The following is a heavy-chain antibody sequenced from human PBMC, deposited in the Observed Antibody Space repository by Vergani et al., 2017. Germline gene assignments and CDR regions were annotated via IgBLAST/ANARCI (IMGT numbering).Heavy chain of an antibody. CDR2: IYSGGST. Sequence: QVQLVESGGGVVQPGRSLRLSCAASGFTFSSYGMHWVRQAPGKGLEWVSVIYSGGSTYYADSVKGRFTISRDNSKNTLYLQMNSLRAEDTAVYYCARDYYYGSGSYYPDAFDIWGQGTMVTVSS. V-gene: IGHV3-NL1*01. D-gene: IGHD3-10*01. CDR3: ARDYYYGSGSYYPDAFDI. J-gene: IGHJ3*02. CDR1: GFTFSSYG.